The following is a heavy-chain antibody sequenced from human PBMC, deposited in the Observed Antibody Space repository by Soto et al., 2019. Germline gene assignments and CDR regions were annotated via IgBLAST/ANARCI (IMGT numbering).Heavy chain of an antibody. CDR3: ARDRHNDPIDY. CDR2: VHYSVST. V-gene: IGHV4-39*07. CDR1: GNSTISTRYY. Sequence: SETLSPTCTVAGNSTISTRYYWGWIRQPPGKGLEWIWSVHYSVSTYYSPSLKSRATISVDKSKTQFSLKLRSVTAADTAVYYCARDRHNDPIDYWGQGTLVTVSS. J-gene: IGHJ4*02.